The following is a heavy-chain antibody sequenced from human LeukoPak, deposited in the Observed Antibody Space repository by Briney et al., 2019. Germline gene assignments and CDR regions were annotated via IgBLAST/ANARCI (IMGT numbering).Heavy chain of an antibody. CDR1: GFTFSSYS. CDR3: ARDYGDSSGYYYYDY. D-gene: IGHD3-22*01. CDR2: ISSSSSTI. J-gene: IGHJ4*02. Sequence: PGGSLRLSCAASGFTFSSYSMNWVRQAPGKGLEWVSYISSSSSTIYYADSVKGRFTISRDNAKNSLYLQMNSLRDEDTAVYYCARDYGDSSGYYYYDYWGQGTLVTVSS. V-gene: IGHV3-48*02.